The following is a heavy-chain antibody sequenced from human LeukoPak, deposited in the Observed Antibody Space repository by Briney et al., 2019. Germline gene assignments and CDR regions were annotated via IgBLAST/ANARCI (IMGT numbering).Heavy chain of an antibody. J-gene: IGHJ4*02. Sequence: GGSLRLSCAASGFTFSTYNMNWVRQAPGTGLEWVSYISSSGNTIYYVDSVKGRFTISRDNAKNSLYLQMNSLRAEDTAVYYCAVHTYYYGSGSPPDYWGQGTLVTVSS. CDR1: GFTFSTYN. CDR2: ISSSGNTI. V-gene: IGHV3-48*04. D-gene: IGHD3-10*01. CDR3: AVHTYYYGSGSPPDY.